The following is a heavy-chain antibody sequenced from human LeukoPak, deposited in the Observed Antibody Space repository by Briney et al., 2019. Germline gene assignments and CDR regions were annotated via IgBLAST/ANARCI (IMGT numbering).Heavy chain of an antibody. CDR2: FDPEDGET. D-gene: IGHD6-13*01. V-gene: IGHV1-24*01. CDR1: GYTLTELS. CDR3: ATQQLYSSSWYRFDY. J-gene: IGHJ4*02. Sequence: GASVKVSCKVSGYTLTELSMHWVRQAPGKGLEWMGGFDPEDGETIYAQKFQGRVTMTEDTSTDTAYMELSSLRSEDTAVYYCATQQLYSSSWYRFDYWGQGTLATVSS.